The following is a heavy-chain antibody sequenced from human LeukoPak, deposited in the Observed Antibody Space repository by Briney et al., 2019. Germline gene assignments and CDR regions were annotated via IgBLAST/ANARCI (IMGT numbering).Heavy chain of an antibody. V-gene: IGHV3-43*01. CDR3: AKDISTMVRGVIRYYGMDV. CDR2: ISWDGGST. D-gene: IGHD3-10*01. Sequence: PGGSLRLSCAASGFTFDDYTMHWVRQAPGKGLEWVSLISWDGGSTYYADSVKGRFTISRDNSKNSLYLQMNSLRTEDTALYYCAKDISTMVRGVIRYYGMDVWGQGTTVTVSS. CDR1: GFTFDDYT. J-gene: IGHJ6*02.